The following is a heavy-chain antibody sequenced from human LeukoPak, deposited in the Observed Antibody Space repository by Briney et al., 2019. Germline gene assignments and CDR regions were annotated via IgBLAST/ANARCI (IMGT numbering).Heavy chain of an antibody. D-gene: IGHD2-21*01. CDR3: VRDNYSYRLDV. Sequence: GGSLRLSCAASGLSFSNYAMYWVRQAPGKGLEWVSAIGGTGGNIFYTDSVKDRFTISRDNSKNTLYLHMNSLRAEDTAIYYCVRDNYSYRLDVWGQGTLVTVSS. J-gene: IGHJ4*02. CDR2: IGGTGGNI. CDR1: GLSFSNYA. V-gene: IGHV3-23*01.